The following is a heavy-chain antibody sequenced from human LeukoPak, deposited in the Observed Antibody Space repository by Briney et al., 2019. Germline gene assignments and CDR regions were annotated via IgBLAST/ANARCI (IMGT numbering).Heavy chain of an antibody. CDR2: IRYDGSNK. D-gene: IGHD4-11*01. CDR1: GFTSSSYG. Sequence: GGSLRLSCAASGFTSSSYGMHWVRQAPGKGLEWVAFIRYDGSNKYYADSVKGRFTISRDNSKNTLYLQMNSLRAEDTAVYYCARPAGYSNGDNLDYWGQGTLVTVSS. V-gene: IGHV3-30*02. J-gene: IGHJ4*02. CDR3: ARPAGYSNGDNLDY.